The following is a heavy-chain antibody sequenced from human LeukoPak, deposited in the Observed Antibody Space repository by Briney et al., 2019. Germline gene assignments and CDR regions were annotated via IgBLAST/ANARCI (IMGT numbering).Heavy chain of an antibody. J-gene: IGHJ2*01. CDR2: ISYDATNK. V-gene: IGHV3-30*03. Sequence: GGSLRLSCAASGFTFSNYGIHWVRQAPGKGLEWVAVISYDATNKYYRDSVKGRFTISRDNAKNSLYLQTNSLRAEDTAVYYCARDRVGSSGWYGWYFDLWGRGTLVTVSS. CDR1: GFTFSNYG. CDR3: ARDRVGSSGWYGWYFDL. D-gene: IGHD6-19*01.